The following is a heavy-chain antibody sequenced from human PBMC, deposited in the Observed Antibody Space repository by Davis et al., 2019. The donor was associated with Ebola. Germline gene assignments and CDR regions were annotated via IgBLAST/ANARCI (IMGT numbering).Heavy chain of an antibody. J-gene: IGHJ4*02. Sequence: AGFLPLSCAASVFTYSSYAMSWVCHAPGKWLEWVSAISGSGGSTYYEDPVKGRFTISRYTSKNTLYLQMNSLRAEDTAVYYCARHDYGDSHFDYWGQGTLVTVSS. D-gene: IGHD4-17*01. CDR1: VFTYSSYA. CDR3: ARHDYGDSHFDY. CDR2: ISGSGGST. V-gene: IGHV3-23*01.